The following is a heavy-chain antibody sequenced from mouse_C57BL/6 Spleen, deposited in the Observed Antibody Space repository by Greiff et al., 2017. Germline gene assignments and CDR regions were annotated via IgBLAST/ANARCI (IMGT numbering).Heavy chain of an antibody. V-gene: IGHV1-19*01. J-gene: IGHJ3*01. CDR2: INPYNGGT. D-gene: IGHD2-5*01. Sequence: VQLQQSGPVLVKPGASVKMSCKASGYTFTDYYMNWVKQSPGKSLEWIGVINPYNGGTSYNQKFKGKATLTVDKSSSTAYMELNSLTSEDSAVYCGAKGARSNHAGFAYWGQGTLVTVSA. CDR3: AKGARSNHAGFAY. CDR1: GYTFTDYY.